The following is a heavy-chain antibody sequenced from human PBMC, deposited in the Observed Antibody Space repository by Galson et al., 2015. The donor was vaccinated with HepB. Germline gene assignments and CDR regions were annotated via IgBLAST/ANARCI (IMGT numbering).Heavy chain of an antibody. Sequence: SLRLSCAASGFTFSSYGMHWVRQAPGKGLEWVAVISYDGSNKYYADSVKGRFTISRDNSKNTLYLQMNSLGAEDTAVYYCARDRSDDFRAFQHWGQGTLVTVSS. CDR1: GFTFSSYG. CDR3: ARDRSDDFRAFQH. D-gene: IGHD3-3*01. V-gene: IGHV3-30*03. J-gene: IGHJ1*01. CDR2: ISYDGSNK.